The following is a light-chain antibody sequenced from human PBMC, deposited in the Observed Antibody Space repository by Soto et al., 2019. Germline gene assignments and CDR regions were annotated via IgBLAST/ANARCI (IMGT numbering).Light chain of an antibody. CDR3: KHQFS. J-gene: IGKJ3*01. CDR1: QSVSSSY. Sequence: EIVLTQSPGTLSLSPGERATLSCRASQSVSSSYLAWYQQKPGQAPRLLIYGASSRATGIPDRFSGSGSGSDFTFTISRLAPEDFAVYYCKHQFSFGAGTKVDIK. CDR2: GAS. V-gene: IGKV3-20*01.